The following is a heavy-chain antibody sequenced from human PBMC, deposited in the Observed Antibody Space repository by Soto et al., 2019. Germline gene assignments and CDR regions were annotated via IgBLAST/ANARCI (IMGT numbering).Heavy chain of an antibody. CDR3: TRVVRFGSAEYSSAYGMDV. Sequence: EVQLVESGGGLVQPGGSLRLSCAASGFTFNTYWMHWVRQAPGKGLVWVSRANSDGSSTTYADSVKGRFTISRDNDRNTLYLQRNSLRAEDTAVYYCTRVVRFGSAEYSSAYGMDVWGQGTTVTVSS. D-gene: IGHD3-10*01. CDR2: ANSDGSST. J-gene: IGHJ6*02. V-gene: IGHV3-74*03. CDR1: GFTFNTYW.